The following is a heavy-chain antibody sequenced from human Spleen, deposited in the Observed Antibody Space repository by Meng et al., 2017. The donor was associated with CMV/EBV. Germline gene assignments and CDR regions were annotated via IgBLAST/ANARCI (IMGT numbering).Heavy chain of an antibody. CDR2: INPDGGTT. V-gene: IGHV1-46*01. Sequence: ASVKVSCKASGYTFTGYYMHWVRQAPGQGLEWMGRINPDGGTTTYAQKFRGGLTLTSDTSTNTVYMELRSLRSEDTAVYYCTRDLIGYDAFDIWGQGTMVTVSS. D-gene: IGHD2-2*03. J-gene: IGHJ3*02. CDR3: TRDLIGYDAFDI. CDR1: GYTFTGYY.